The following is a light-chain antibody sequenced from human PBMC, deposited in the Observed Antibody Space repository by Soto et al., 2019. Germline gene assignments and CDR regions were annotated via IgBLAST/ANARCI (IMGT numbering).Light chain of an antibody. CDR1: QSVGSY. J-gene: IGKJ2*01. Sequence: EIVLTQSPATLSLSPGERATLSCRASQSVGSYLAWYQQKPGQAPRLLIYDASNRATGIPVRFSGSGSGPDFTLTIGSLEPEDFALYYCQQRSDWPPVYSFGQGTKLEIK. V-gene: IGKV3-11*01. CDR3: QQRSDWPPVYS. CDR2: DAS.